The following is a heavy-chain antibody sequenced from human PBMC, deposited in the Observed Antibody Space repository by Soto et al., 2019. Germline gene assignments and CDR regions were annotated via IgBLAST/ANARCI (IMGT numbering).Heavy chain of an antibody. D-gene: IGHD1-26*01. CDR1: GFTFSNAW. Sequence: EVQLVESGGGLVRPGGSLRLSCAASGFTFSNAWMSWVRQAPGKGLEWVGRIKSKTDGGTTGYAAPVKGRFSISRDDSKNTLYLQMNSLKTEDTAVYYCSKEYSGSSNWGQGPLVTVSS. CDR2: IKSKTDGGTT. J-gene: IGHJ4*02. V-gene: IGHV3-15*01. CDR3: SKEYSGSSN.